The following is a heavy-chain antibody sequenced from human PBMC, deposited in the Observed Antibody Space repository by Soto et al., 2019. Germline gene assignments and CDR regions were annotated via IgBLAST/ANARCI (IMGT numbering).Heavy chain of an antibody. CDR1: GGFVNSDTHS. J-gene: IGHJ6*02. V-gene: IGHV4-61*01. CDR2: IYSGGST. Sequence: SSETLSLTCTVSGGFVNSDTHSWSWIRQTPGKRLEWIGFIYSGGSTKNPSLRSRVTMSVDTSKNQFSLKLRSVIVADTAVYHCARFVRSCSATTCSTRADVWGQGITVTVSS. CDR3: ARFVRSCSATTCSTRADV. D-gene: IGHD2-2*01.